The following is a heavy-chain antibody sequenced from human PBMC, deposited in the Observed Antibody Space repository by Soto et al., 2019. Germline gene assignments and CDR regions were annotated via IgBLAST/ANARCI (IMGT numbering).Heavy chain of an antibody. V-gene: IGHV3-23*01. Sequence: EVQLLESGGGLVQPGGSLRLSCAASGFTFSSYAMSWVRQAPGKGLEWVSAISGSGGSTYYADSVKGRFTISRDNSKNTLYLQMNSLRAEDTAVYYCATDIVVVPAAMAGYFDYWGQGTLVTVSS. CDR1: GFTFSSYA. J-gene: IGHJ4*02. CDR2: ISGSGGST. CDR3: ATDIVVVPAAMAGYFDY. D-gene: IGHD2-2*01.